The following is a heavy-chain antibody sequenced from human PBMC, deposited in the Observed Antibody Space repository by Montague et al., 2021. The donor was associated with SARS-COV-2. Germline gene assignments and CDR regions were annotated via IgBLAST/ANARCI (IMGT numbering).Heavy chain of an antibody. V-gene: IGHV3-30*18. Sequence: SLRLSCAASGLTFSSYDMHWVRQAPGKGLEWVAVISYDGSNKYYADSVKGRFTIPRDNSKNTLHLQMNSLRAEDTAVYYCAKDVGLRNFFDYWGQGTLVTVSS. CDR3: AKDVGLRNFFDY. J-gene: IGHJ4*02. CDR2: ISYDGSNK. CDR1: GLTFSSYD. D-gene: IGHD1-26*01.